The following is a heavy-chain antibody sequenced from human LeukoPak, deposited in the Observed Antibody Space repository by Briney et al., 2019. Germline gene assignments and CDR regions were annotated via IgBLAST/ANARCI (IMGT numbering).Heavy chain of an antibody. J-gene: IGHJ3*02. CDR1: GGSISSYY. D-gene: IGHD2-2*02. V-gene: IGHV4-59*01. CDR3: ARVCSSTSCYRSDAFDI. CDR2: IYYSGST. Sequence: SETLSLTCTVSGGSISSYYWSWIRQPPGKGLEWIGYIYYSGSTTYNPSLKSRVTISVDTSKNQFSLKLSSVTAADTAVYYCARVCSSTSCYRSDAFDIWGQGTMVTVSS.